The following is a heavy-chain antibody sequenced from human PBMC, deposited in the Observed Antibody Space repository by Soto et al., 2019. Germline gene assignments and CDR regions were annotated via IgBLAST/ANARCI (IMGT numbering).Heavy chain of an antibody. CDR1: GFAFSSYG. V-gene: IGHV3-30*18. J-gene: IGHJ6*02. Sequence: PGGSLRLSCEASGFAFSSYGMHWVRQAPGKGLEWVSLISYDGSNKYYADSVKGRFTISRDNSKNTLYLQMSSLRAADTAVYHCAKDSDTIYYYYGMDVWGQGTTVTVSS. CDR3: AKDSDTIYYYYGMDV. D-gene: IGHD2-2*01. CDR2: ISYDGSNK.